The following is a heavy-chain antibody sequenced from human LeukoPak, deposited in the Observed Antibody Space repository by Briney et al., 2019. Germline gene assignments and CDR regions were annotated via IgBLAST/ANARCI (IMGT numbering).Heavy chain of an antibody. CDR1: GGSISSYY. CDR3: ARGVWLQFFIDY. D-gene: IGHD5-24*01. Sequence: NPSETLSLTCTVSGGSISSYYWSWIRQPPGQGLEWIGYIYYSGRTNYNSSLKSRVTISVDTSKNQFSLKLTSVTAADTAVYYCARGVWLQFFIDYWGQGTLVTVSS. J-gene: IGHJ4*02. CDR2: IYYSGRT. V-gene: IGHV4-59*01.